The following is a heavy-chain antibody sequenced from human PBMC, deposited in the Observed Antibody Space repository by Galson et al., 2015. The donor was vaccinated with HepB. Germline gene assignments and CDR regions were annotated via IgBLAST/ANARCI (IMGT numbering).Heavy chain of an antibody. D-gene: IGHD3-22*01. CDR3: AREMRRITMIVVVITTPLGY. CDR2: INPSGGST. V-gene: IGHV1-46*01. CDR1: GYTFTSYY. J-gene: IGHJ4*02. Sequence: SCKASGYTFTSYYMHWVRQAPGQGLEWMGIINPSGGSTSYAQKFQGRVTMTRDTSTSTVYMELSSQRSEDTAVYYCAREMRRITMIVVVITTPLGYWGQGTPVTVSS.